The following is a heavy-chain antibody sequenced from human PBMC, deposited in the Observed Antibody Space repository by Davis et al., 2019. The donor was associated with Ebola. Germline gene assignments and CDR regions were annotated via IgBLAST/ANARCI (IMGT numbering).Heavy chain of an antibody. CDR3: AREPLLGYCTNGVCYTGYFDY. CDR1: GYTFTSYG. V-gene: IGHV1-18*01. Sequence: ASVKVSCKASGYTFTSYGISWVRQAPGQGLEWMGWISAYNGNTNYAQKLQGRVTMTTDTSTSTAYMELRSLRSDDTAVYYCAREPLLGYCTNGVCYTGYFDYWGQGTLVTVSS. D-gene: IGHD2-8*01. CDR2: ISAYNGNT. J-gene: IGHJ4*02.